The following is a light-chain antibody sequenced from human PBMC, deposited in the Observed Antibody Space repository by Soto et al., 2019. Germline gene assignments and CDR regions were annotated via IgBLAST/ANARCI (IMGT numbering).Light chain of an antibody. CDR3: SECEDSRNVV. V-gene: IGLV1-44*01. J-gene: IGLJ2*01. CDR1: SSNIGSNT. Sequence: QAVVTQPPSASGTPGPRVNISCSVSSSNIGSNTVNWYQQLPGTAPKLLIYSNNQRPSGVPDRCSGSKSCTSASLAISGLQYEDDDAYYCSECEDSRNVVFGGGTKLTVL. CDR2: SNN.